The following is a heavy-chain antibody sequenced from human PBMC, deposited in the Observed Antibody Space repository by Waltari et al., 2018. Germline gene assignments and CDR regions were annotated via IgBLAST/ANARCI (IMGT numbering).Heavy chain of an antibody. CDR3: AKDGDGVNWGSYYYYMDV. CDR1: GFTFTSYG. D-gene: IGHD7-27*01. V-gene: IGHV3-30*18. J-gene: IGHJ6*03. Sequence: QVQPFASGGCVVQPGRSLSLSCASSGFTFTSYGMHWVRQAPGTGVEWVAGISYEGGNTYYDDSVKGRFTISRDNSKNTLYLQMNSLRAEDTAVYYCAKDGDGVNWGSYYYYMDVWGKGTTVTVSS. CDR2: ISYEGGNT.